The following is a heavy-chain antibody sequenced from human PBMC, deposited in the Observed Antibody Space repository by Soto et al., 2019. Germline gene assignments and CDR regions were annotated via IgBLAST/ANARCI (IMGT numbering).Heavy chain of an antibody. CDR3: AKDITPFWSGSATYDY. V-gene: IGHV3-43*01. Sequence: GGSLRLSCAASGFTFDDYTMHWVRQAPGKGLEWVSLISWDGGSTYYADSVKGRFTISRDNSKNSLYLQMNSLRTEDTALYYCAKDITPFWSGSATYDYWGQGTLVTVSS. CDR1: GFTFDDYT. J-gene: IGHJ4*02. D-gene: IGHD3-3*01. CDR2: ISWDGGST.